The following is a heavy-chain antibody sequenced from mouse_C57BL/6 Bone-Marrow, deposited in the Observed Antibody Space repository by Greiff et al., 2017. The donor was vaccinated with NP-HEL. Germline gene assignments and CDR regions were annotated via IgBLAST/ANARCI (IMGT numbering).Heavy chain of an antibody. V-gene: IGHV2-2*01. J-gene: IGHJ4*01. CDR1: GFSLTSYG. CDR2: IWSGGST. CDR3: ARNWEGYDHAMDY. Sequence: QVQLQQSGPGLVQPSQSLSITCTVSGFSLTSYGVHWVRQSPGKGLEWLGVIWSGGSTYYNAAFISRLSISKDNSKIQVFFKMNSLQADDTAIYYCARNWEGYDHAMDYWGQGTSVTVSS. D-gene: IGHD2-2*01.